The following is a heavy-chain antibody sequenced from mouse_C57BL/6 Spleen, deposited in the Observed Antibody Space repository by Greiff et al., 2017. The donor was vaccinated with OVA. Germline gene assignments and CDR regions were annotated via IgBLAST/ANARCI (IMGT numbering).Heavy chain of an antibody. CDR1: GFSLTSYG. CDR3: VKEGGKGAWFAY. D-gene: IGHD2-1*01. Sequence: VQGVESGPGLVQPSQSLSITCTVSGFSLTSYGVHWVRQSPGKGLEWLGVIWRGGSTDYNAAFMSRLSITKDNSKSQVFFKMNSLKADDTAIYYCVKEGGKGAWFAYWGQGTLVTVSA. V-gene: IGHV2-5*01. CDR2: IWRGGST. J-gene: IGHJ3*01.